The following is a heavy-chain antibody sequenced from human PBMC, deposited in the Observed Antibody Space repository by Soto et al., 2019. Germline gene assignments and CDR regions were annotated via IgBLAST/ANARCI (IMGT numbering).Heavy chain of an antibody. J-gene: IGHJ3*02. V-gene: IGHV2-5*02. CDR1: GFSLSSSGVS. D-gene: IGHD3-16*01. CDR3: AHRTLGSSDTFPN. CDR2: INWVGDG. Sequence: QITLKESGPTLVKPTETLTLTCTFSGFSLSSSGVSVGWIRQPPGKALEWLALINWVGDGRYSPSLKSRLTVTKVNSVNHVVLTVTNMDPVDTAKYYCAHRTLGSSDTFPNWGRVIMVNVAS.